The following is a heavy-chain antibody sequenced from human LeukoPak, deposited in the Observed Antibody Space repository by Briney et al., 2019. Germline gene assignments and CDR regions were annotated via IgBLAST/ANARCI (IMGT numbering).Heavy chain of an antibody. D-gene: IGHD3-16*01. Sequence: SQTLSLTSTVSGGSISSGSYYWSWIRQPAGKGLEWIGRIYTSGSTNYNPSLKSRVTISVDTSKNQFSLKLSSVTAADTAVYYCARAWGPRSYEHPFDYWGQGTLVTVSS. CDR3: ARAWGPRSYEHPFDY. J-gene: IGHJ4*02. CDR2: IYTSGST. V-gene: IGHV4-61*02. CDR1: GGSISSGSYY.